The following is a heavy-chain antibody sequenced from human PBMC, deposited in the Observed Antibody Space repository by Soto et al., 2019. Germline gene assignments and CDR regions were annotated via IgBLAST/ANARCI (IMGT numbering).Heavy chain of an antibody. CDR3: VTRFTAVATARFDY. V-gene: IGHV3-15*04. D-gene: IGHD2-21*02. Sequence: EVQLVESGGGLVKPGGSLGLPGQASGFTFSKAYMIWVRRAQGKGLDWVGQIDSKIDADKTDFAAPVKGRFTLSRDDSKNTVYLQMNGLEIEDTAMYYCVTRFTAVATARFDYWGQGTLVTVSS. CDR1: GFTFSKAY. J-gene: IGHJ4*02. CDR2: IDSKIDADKT.